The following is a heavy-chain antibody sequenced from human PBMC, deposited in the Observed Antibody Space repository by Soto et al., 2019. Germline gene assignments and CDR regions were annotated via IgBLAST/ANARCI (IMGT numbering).Heavy chain of an antibody. CDR2: IYYSGTT. CDR1: GDSLSTYY. J-gene: IGHJ6*02. V-gene: IGHV4-59*12. CDR3: AREFTMVRGERYYRMDV. Sequence: SETLSLTCTASGDSLSTYYWTWIRQPPGRRLEWIGYIYYSGTTDYNPSLEGRVTISVDTSKNQFSLNLRSVTAADTAVYYCAREFTMVRGERYYRMDVWGQGTTVTVSS. D-gene: IGHD3-10*01.